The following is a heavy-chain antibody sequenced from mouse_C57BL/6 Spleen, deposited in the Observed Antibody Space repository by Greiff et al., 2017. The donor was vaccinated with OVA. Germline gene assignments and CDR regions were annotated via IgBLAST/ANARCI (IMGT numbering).Heavy chain of an antibody. V-gene: IGHV1-72*01. J-gene: IGHJ4*01. CDR2: IDPNSGGT. CDR3: ARDSGSSYHYAMDY. CDR1: GYTFTSYW. D-gene: IGHD1-1*01. Sequence: QVQLQQPGAELVKPGASVKLSCKASGYTFTSYWMHWVKQRPGRGLEWIGRIDPNSGGTKYNEKFKSKATLTVDKPSSTAYMQLSSLTSEDSAVXYCARDSGSSYHYAMDYWGQGTSVTVSS.